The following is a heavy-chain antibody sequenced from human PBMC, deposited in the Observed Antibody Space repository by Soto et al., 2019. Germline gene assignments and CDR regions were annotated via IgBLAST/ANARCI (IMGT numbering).Heavy chain of an antibody. V-gene: IGHV3-15*07. J-gene: IGHJ5*02. CDR3: ATDGGA. CDR2: IKSKTAGGTT. Sequence: EVQLVESGGGLVKPGGSLTLSCAASGFTFTYAWMNWVRQAPGTGLEWVGRIKSKTAGGTTEYTAPVKGRFTISRDDSKNTLFLQMNSLKAEDTAVYYCATDGGAWGQGTLVTVSS. CDR1: GFTFTYAW. D-gene: IGHD3-10*01.